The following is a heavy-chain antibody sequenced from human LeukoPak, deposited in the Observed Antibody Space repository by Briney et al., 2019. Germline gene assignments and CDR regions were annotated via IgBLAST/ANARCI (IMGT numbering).Heavy chain of an antibody. D-gene: IGHD2/OR15-2a*01. J-gene: IGHJ6*02. V-gene: IGHV5-51*01. CDR2: INPGDSDT. CDR1: GYSITSYC. CDR3: ARLKNSMVFYGLDV. Sequence: GESLKISCNGTGYSITSYCIGYVRQMPGKNLEWMGIINPGDSDTRYSPSFQGQVTISADKSISTAYLQWSSLKASDTAMYYCARLKNSMVFYGLDVWGQGTTVTVSS.